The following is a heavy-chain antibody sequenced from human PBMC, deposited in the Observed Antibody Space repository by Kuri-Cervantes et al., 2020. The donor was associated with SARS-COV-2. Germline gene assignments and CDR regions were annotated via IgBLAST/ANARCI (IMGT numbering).Heavy chain of an antibody. Sequence: GESLKISCAASGFTFSDYYMSWIRQAPGKGLEWVSYISSSSTIYYADSVKGRFTISRDNAKNSLYLQMNSLRAEDTAVYYCARASLQEYSGSHFHYFDYWGQGTLVTVSS. CDR1: GFTFSDYY. V-gene: IGHV3-69-1*02. CDR2: ISSSSTI. D-gene: IGHD1-26*01. J-gene: IGHJ4*02. CDR3: ARASLQEYSGSHFHYFDY.